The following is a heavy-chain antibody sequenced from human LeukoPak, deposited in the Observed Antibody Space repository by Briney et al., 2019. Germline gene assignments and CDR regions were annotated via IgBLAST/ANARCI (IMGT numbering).Heavy chain of an antibody. Sequence: PGGSLRLSCAASGFTFSSYWMHWVRRAPGKGLVWVSRINTDGSGTSYADSVKGRFTISRDNAKNTLYLQMNSLRAEDTAVYYCARGLGSPVPTWFDPWGQGTLVTVSS. CDR3: ARGLGSPVPTWFDP. V-gene: IGHV3-74*01. J-gene: IGHJ5*02. CDR1: GFTFSSYW. D-gene: IGHD3-16*01. CDR2: INTDGSGT.